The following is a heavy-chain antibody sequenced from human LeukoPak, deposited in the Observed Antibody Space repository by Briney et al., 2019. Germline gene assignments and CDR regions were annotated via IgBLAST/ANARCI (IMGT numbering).Heavy chain of an antibody. D-gene: IGHD3-22*01. J-gene: IGHJ4*02. CDR1: GFTFSSYG. CDR3: AKDGLYYYDSSGYYLGYFDY. V-gene: IGHV3-33*06. Sequence: PGGSLRLSCAASGFTFSSYGMHWVRQAPDKGLEWVAVIWYDGSNKYYADSVKGRFTISRDNSKNTLYLQMDSLRAEDTAVYYCAKDGLYYYDSSGYYLGYFDYWGQGTLVTVSS. CDR2: IWYDGSNK.